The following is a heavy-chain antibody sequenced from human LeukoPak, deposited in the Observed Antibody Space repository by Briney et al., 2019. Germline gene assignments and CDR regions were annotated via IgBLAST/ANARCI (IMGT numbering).Heavy chain of an antibody. D-gene: IGHD3-16*02. V-gene: IGHV3-9*01. CDR2: ISWNSGSI. CDR1: GFTFDDYA. Sequence: GGSLTLSCAASGFTFDDYAMHWVRHAPGKCLEWVSGISWNSGSIGYADSVKGRFTISRDNAKNSLYLQMNSLRAEDTALYYCAKDIIAAEAYYFDYWGQGTLVTVSS. J-gene: IGHJ4*02. CDR3: AKDIIAAEAYYFDY.